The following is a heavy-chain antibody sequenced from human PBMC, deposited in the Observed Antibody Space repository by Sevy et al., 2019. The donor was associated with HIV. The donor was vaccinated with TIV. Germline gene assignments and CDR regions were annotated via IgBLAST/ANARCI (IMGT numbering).Heavy chain of an antibody. Sequence: GGSLRLSCAASGFTFSNAWMSWVRQAPGKGLEWVGRIKSKTDGGKTDYAEPVKGRFTISSDESKNTLYLQMNSLKTEDTAVYYCTTGEGCSSTSCYRVYYYYGMDVWGQGTTVTVSS. D-gene: IGHD2-2*02. V-gene: IGHV3-15*01. CDR3: TTGEGCSSTSCYRVYYYYGMDV. J-gene: IGHJ6*02. CDR1: GFTFSNAW. CDR2: IKSKTDGGKT.